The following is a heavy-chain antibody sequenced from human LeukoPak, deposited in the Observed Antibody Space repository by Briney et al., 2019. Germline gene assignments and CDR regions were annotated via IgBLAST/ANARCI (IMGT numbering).Heavy chain of an antibody. CDR1: GFTFSSYW. CDR3: ARGEYCSGGSCYSYYMDV. Sequence: GGSLRLSCAAYGFTFSSYWMSWVRQAPGKGLDWVANIKQDGREKYYVDSVKDRFTISRDNAKNSLYLQMNSLRAEDTAVYYCARGEYCSGGSCYSYYMDVWGKGTTVTVSS. D-gene: IGHD2-15*01. V-gene: IGHV3-7*01. J-gene: IGHJ6*03. CDR2: IKQDGREK.